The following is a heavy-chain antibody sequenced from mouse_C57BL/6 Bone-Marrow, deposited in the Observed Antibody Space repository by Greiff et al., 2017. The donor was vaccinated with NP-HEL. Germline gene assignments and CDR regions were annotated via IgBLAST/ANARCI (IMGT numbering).Heavy chain of an antibody. CDR3: TTIYYDSGVTSYWYFDV. D-gene: IGHD2-4*01. Sequence: VQLKESGAELVRPGASVKLSCTASGFNITDDYMHWVKQRPEQGLEWIGWIDPEYGDTEYASKFQGKATITADTSSNTAYLQLSSLTSEDTAVYYCTTIYYDSGVTSYWYFDVGGTGTAVTVSA. J-gene: IGHJ1*03. CDR2: IDPEYGDT. V-gene: IGHV14-4*01. CDR1: GFNITDDY.